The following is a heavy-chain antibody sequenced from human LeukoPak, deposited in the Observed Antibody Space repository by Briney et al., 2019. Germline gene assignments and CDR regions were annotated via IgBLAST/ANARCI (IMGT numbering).Heavy chain of an antibody. Sequence: SDTLSLTCAVSVYSISSGYYWGWIRQPPGNGLEWIGGIYHSGSTSYNPSLKSRVTISVDTSKIQLSLKLSSVTAADTAVYYCAVTIVVVPAASTYYFDYWGQGTLVSVSS. J-gene: IGHJ4*02. CDR3: AVTIVVVPAASTYYFDY. CDR2: IYHSGST. D-gene: IGHD2-2*01. CDR1: VYSISSGYY. V-gene: IGHV4-38-2*01.